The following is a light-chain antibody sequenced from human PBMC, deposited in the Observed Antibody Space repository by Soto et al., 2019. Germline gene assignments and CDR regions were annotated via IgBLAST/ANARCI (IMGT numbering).Light chain of an antibody. V-gene: IGKV1-9*01. Sequence: DIQLTQSPSFMSASVGDRVTITCRASQGIRRYLAWYQQKPGKDHKLLIYAASTLQSGVPSRFSGSGSGTEFTLTISSLQPEDFATYYCQQLNSYPLTFGGGTKVEIK. J-gene: IGKJ4*01. CDR3: QQLNSYPLT. CDR1: QGIRRY. CDR2: AAS.